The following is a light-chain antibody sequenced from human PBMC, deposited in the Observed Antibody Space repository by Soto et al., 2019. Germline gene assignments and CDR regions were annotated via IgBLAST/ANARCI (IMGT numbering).Light chain of an antibody. V-gene: IGKV3-11*01. CDR2: DAS. CDR3: QHRGNWPVT. J-gene: IGKJ1*01. Sequence: EIVLTQSPATLSLSPGERATLSCRASQSVGSYFAWYQQKPGQAPRLLIYDASNRATGIPARFSGSGSGTDFTLTISSLEPDDFAVYYCQHRGNWPVTFGQETRVDIK. CDR1: QSVGSY.